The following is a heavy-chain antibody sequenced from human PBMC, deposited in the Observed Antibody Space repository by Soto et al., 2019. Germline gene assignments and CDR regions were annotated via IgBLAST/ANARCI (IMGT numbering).Heavy chain of an antibody. CDR2: IIPIFGTA. Sequence: QVQLVQSGAEVKKPGSSVKVSCKASGGTFSSYAISWVRQAPGQGLEWMGGIIPIFGTANYAQKVQGRVTITADESTSTAYMELGSLRSEDTAVYYCARCGQWLVPENYYFDYWGQGTLVTVSS. D-gene: IGHD6-19*01. V-gene: IGHV1-69*01. CDR3: ARCGQWLVPENYYFDY. CDR1: GGTFSSYA. J-gene: IGHJ4*02.